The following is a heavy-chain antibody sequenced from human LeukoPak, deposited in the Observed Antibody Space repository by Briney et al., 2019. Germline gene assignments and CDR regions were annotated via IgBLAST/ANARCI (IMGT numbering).Heavy chain of an antibody. J-gene: IGHJ4*02. CDR2: IKEDGSEK. CDR1: GIIFSGYW. CDR3: ARRGSGWYDY. Sequence: GGSLRLSCAASGIIFSGYWMSWVRQAPGKGLEWVASIKEDGSEKYYVDSVKGRFTISRDNAKNSLYLQMNSLRAEDTAVYYCARRGSGWYDYWGQGTLVTVSS. V-gene: IGHV3-7*01. D-gene: IGHD6-19*01.